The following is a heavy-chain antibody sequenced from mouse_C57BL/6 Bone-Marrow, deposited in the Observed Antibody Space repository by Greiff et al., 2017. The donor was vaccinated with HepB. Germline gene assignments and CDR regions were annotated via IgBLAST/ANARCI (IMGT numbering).Heavy chain of an antibody. CDR2: INPSSGYT. D-gene: IGHD1-1*01. J-gene: IGHJ1*03. CDR3: ARSDYGSSFYWYFDV. Sequence: QVQLQQSGAELAKPGASVKLSCKASGYTFTSYWMHRVKQRPGQGLEWIGYINPSSGYTKYNQKFKDKATLTADKSSSTAYMQLSSLTYEDSAVYYCARSDYGSSFYWYFDVWGTGTTVTVSS. V-gene: IGHV1-7*01. CDR1: GYTFTSYW.